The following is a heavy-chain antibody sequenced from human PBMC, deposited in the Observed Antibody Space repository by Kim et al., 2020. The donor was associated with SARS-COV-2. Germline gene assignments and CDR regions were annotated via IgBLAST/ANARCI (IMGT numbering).Heavy chain of an antibody. J-gene: IGHJ3*02. Sequence: GGSLRLSCAASGFTFSSYGMHWVRQAPGKGLEWVSVITSDGSNKYYADSVKGRFTISRDNSKNTLYLQMNSLRAEDTAVYYCARPAGLGVAFDIWGPGTTVTVSS. CDR2: ITSDGSNK. V-gene: IGHV3-30-3*01. CDR1: GFTFSSYG. CDR3: ARPAGLGVAFDI. D-gene: IGHD3-16*01.